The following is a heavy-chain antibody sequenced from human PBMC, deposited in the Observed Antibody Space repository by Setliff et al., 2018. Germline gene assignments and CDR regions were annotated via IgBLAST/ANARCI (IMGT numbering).Heavy chain of an antibody. V-gene: IGHV4-38-2*02. Sequence: SETLSLTCAVSGYSISSGYYWGWIRQPPGKGLEWIGSIYHSGSTYYNPSLKSRVTISVDTSKNQFSLKLSSVTAADTAVYYCARERGLGYCSSTSCRYYYYGMGVWGQGTTVTVSS. J-gene: IGHJ6*02. CDR1: GYSISSGYY. CDR2: IYHSGST. CDR3: ARERGLGYCSSTSCRYYYYGMGV. D-gene: IGHD2-2*01.